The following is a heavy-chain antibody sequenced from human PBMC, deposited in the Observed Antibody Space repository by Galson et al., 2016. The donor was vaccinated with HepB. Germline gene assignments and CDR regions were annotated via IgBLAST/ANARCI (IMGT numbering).Heavy chain of an antibody. CDR1: GFTFNNYG. D-gene: IGHD3-16*01. CDR3: SSLKNYGGDY. J-gene: IGHJ4*02. Sequence: SLRLSCAASGFTFNNYGMPWVRQAPGKGLEVVSSISRSGDSRDYADSVKGRFTISRDNSKNTLSLQMNSLRAEDTAVYYCSSLKNYGGDYWGQGTLVTVSS. CDR2: ISRSGDSR. V-gene: IGHV3-23*01.